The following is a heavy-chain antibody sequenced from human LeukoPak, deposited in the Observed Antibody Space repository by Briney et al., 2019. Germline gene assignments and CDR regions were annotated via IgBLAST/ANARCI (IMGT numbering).Heavy chain of an antibody. V-gene: IGHV4-59*11. D-gene: IGHD2-21*02. Sequence: SETLSLTCTVSGGSISSHYWSWLRQPPGKGLEWLGYVYYSGSTNYNPSLKSRVTISVDTSKNQFSLKLSSVTAADTAVYYCARVAYCGGDCYSDWFDPWGQGTLVTVSS. CDR2: VYYSGST. J-gene: IGHJ5*02. CDR3: ARVAYCGGDCYSDWFDP. CDR1: GGSISSHY.